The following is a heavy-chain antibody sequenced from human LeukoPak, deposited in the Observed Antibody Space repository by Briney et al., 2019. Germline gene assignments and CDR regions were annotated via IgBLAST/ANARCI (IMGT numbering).Heavy chain of an antibody. D-gene: IGHD6-19*01. Sequence: GGSLRLSCAASGFTFSSYGMHWVRQAPGKGLEWVAFIRYDGSNKYYADSVKGRFTISRDNARNSLYLQMNSLRVEDTAMYYCARLSTAVIDSDYWGQGTLVTVSS. CDR3: ARLSTAVIDSDY. V-gene: IGHV3-30*02. CDR1: GFTFSSYG. J-gene: IGHJ4*02. CDR2: IRYDGSNK.